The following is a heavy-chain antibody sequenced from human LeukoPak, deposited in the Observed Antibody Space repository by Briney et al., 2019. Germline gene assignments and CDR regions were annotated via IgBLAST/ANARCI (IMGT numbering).Heavy chain of an antibody. V-gene: IGHV1-8*03. CDR2: MNPNSGNT. D-gene: IGHD2-15*01. CDR3: ARDHCTPGTCLGGH. Sequence: ASVKVSCKASGYPFTSYDINWVRQATGQGLEWLGWMNPNSGNTGYAQKFQGRVTLSVDRDTATTYMEVTSLRSEDTAIYYCARDHCTPGTCLGGHWGQGTLVTVSS. CDR1: GYPFTSYD. J-gene: IGHJ4*02.